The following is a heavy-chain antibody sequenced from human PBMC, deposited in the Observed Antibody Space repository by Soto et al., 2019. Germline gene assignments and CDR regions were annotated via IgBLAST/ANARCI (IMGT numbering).Heavy chain of an antibody. D-gene: IGHD3-22*01. CDR3: ARDRDYYDTSGYYYYFDH. CDR1: GFTFSNYG. V-gene: IGHV3-33*01. Sequence: PWGSLRLSCAASGFTFSNYGMHWVRQAPGKGLEWMAVIWYNGINKYYVDSVKGRFTISRDNSKNTLYLQMNSLRAEDTAVYYCARDRDYYDTSGYYYYFDHWGRGTLVTVSS. J-gene: IGHJ4*02. CDR2: IWYNGINK.